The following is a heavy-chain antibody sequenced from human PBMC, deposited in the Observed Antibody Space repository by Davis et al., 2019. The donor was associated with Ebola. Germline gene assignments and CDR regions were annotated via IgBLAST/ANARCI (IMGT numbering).Heavy chain of an antibody. CDR1: GYTFTNYY. V-gene: IGHV1-46*01. CDR2: INPGGGGT. CDR3: ARAQFPTTSDH. J-gene: IGHJ4*02. Sequence: ASVKVSCKASGYTFTNYYVHWVRQAPGQGLEWMGIINPGGGGTSYAQKFQGRVSMTRDTSTSTVYMELSSLRSEDTAVYYCARAQFPTTSDHWGQGTLVTVSS. D-gene: IGHD1-1*01.